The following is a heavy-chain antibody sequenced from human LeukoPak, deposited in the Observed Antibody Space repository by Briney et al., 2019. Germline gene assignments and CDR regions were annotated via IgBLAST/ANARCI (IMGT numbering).Heavy chain of an antibody. CDR1: GYTFTSYG. CDR3: ARESHETREDY. Sequence: ASVKVSCKASGYTFTSYGISWVRQAPGQGLEWMGWISANNGDTDYPPKLQDRVTMTTDTYTSTAYMVLRSLRSDDTAMYYCARESHETREDYWGQGTLVTVSS. V-gene: IGHV1-18*01. J-gene: IGHJ4*02. CDR2: ISANNGDT. D-gene: IGHD1-1*01.